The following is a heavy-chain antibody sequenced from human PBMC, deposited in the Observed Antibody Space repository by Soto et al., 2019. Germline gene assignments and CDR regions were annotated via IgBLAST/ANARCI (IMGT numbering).Heavy chain of an antibody. CDR3: ARDKSRCSGGSCYSVDAFDI. J-gene: IGHJ3*02. V-gene: IGHV3-33*01. Sequence: GSLRLSCAASGFTFSSYGMHWVRQAPGKGLEWVAVIWYDGSNKYYADSVKGRFTISRDNSKNTLYLQMNSLRAEDTAVYYCARDKSRCSGGSCYSVDAFDIWGQGTMVTVSS. D-gene: IGHD2-15*01. CDR2: IWYDGSNK. CDR1: GFTFSSYG.